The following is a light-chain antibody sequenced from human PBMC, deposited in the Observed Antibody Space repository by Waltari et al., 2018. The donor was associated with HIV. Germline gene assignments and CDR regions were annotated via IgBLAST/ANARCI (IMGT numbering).Light chain of an antibody. Sequence: QSALTQPPSASGSPGQSVTISCTGTSSDVGRYNYVSWYEQHPGKAPKLMIYEVSKRPSGVPDHFSGSKSGNTASLTVSGLQAEDEADYYCSSYAGSNNYVFGTGTKVTVL. CDR2: EVS. CDR1: SSDVGRYNY. V-gene: IGLV2-8*01. J-gene: IGLJ1*01. CDR3: SSYAGSNNYV.